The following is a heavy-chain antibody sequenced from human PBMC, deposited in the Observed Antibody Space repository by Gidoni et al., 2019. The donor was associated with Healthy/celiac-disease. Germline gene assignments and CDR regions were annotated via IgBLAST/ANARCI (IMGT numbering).Heavy chain of an antibody. CDR3: ARDDAGYDILTGYYRHPSGMDV. D-gene: IGHD3-9*01. CDR1: GFTFSSYG. J-gene: IGHJ6*02. CDR2: IVYDGSNK. Sequence: QVQLVESGGGVVQPGRSLRLPCAASGFTFSSYGMHWVRQAPGKGLECVAVIVYDGSNKYYADSVKGRFTISRDNSKNTLYLQMNSLRAEDTAVYYCARDDAGYDILTGYYRHPSGMDVWGQGTTVTVSS. V-gene: IGHV3-33*01.